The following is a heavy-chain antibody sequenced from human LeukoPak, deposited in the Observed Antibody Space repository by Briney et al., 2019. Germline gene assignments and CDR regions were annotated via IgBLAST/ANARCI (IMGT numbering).Heavy chain of an antibody. V-gene: IGHV3-21*01. CDR3: ARERLYTYGPDY. J-gene: IGHJ4*02. D-gene: IGHD5-18*01. CDR2: ISSSSSYI. CDR1: GFTFSSYS. Sequence: GGSLRLSCAASGFTFSSYSMNWVRQAPGKGLEWVSSISSSSSYIYYADSVKGRFIISRDNAKNSLYLQMDSLRAEDTAVYYCARERLYTYGPDYWGQGTLVTVSS.